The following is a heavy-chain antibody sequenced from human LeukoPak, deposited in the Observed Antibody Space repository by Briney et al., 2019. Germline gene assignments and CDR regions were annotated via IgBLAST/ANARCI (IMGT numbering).Heavy chain of an antibody. D-gene: IGHD3-10*01. CDR1: GYTLTELS. CDR2: FDPEDGET. Sequence: ASVKVSCKVSGYTLTELSMHWVRQAPGKGLEWMGGFDPEDGETIYAQKFQGRVTMTEDTSTDTAYMELSSLRSEDTAVYYCARGTTMVRGVPYFDYWGQGTLVTVSS. CDR3: ARGTTMVRGVPYFDY. J-gene: IGHJ4*02. V-gene: IGHV1-24*01.